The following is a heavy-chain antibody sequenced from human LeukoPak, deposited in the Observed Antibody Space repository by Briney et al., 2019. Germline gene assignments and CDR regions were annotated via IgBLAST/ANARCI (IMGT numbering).Heavy chain of an antibody. V-gene: IGHV4-4*07. D-gene: IGHD7-27*01. CDR3: ARWGDWGYFDY. J-gene: IGHJ4*02. CDR2: IHSSGST. CDR1: GGTISSFY. Sequence: PSETLSLTCTVSGGTISSFYWNWIRQPAGKGLEWIGRIHSSGSTTYNPSLKSRVTISVDTSKNQFSLKLSSVTAADTAVYYCARWGDWGYFDYWGQGTLVTVSS.